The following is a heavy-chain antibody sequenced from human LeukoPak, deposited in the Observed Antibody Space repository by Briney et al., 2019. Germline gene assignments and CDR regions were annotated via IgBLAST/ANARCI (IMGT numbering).Heavy chain of an antibody. V-gene: IGHV4-4*07. Sequence: SETLSLTCTVSGGSIRSYFWSWIRQPAGKGLEWIGRIYPSGSTNYNPSLKSRVTLSVDTSKNHFSLNLNSVTAADTALYYCVRSSGSFTSFDYWGQGTLVTVSS. CDR3: VRSSGSFTSFDY. CDR2: IYPSGST. D-gene: IGHD3-22*01. CDR1: GGSIRSYF. J-gene: IGHJ4*02.